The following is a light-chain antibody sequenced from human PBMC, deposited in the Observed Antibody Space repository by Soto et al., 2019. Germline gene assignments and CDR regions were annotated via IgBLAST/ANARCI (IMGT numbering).Light chain of an antibody. J-gene: IGKJ1*01. Sequence: ENQRSQWPESLSACLGYSGNINYRASQSISRWLAWYQQKPGKAPKLLIHDASSLESGVPSRFSGSGSGTEFTLTIQRLQPDDIATYYCQQASSFPHTFGQGTKVDIK. CDR1: QSISRW. V-gene: IGKV1-5*01. CDR3: QQASSFPHT. CDR2: DAS.